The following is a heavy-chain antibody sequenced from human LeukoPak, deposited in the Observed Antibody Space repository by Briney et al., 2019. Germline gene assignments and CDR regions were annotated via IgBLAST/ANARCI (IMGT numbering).Heavy chain of an antibody. Sequence: PGRSLRLSCAASGFTFSSYAMHWVRQAPGKGLEWVAVISYDGSNKYYADSVKGRFTISRDSSKNTLYLQMNSLRAEDTAVYYCAIAAAGSFDYWGQGTLVTVSS. CDR3: AIAAAGSFDY. J-gene: IGHJ4*02. V-gene: IGHV3-30-3*01. D-gene: IGHD6-13*01. CDR2: ISYDGSNK. CDR1: GFTFSSYA.